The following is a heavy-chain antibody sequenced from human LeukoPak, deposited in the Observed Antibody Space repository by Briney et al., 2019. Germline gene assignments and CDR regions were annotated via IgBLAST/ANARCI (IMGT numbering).Heavy chain of an antibody. Sequence: SETLSLTCTVSGASISSYYWSWIRQPPGKGLEWIGDINHSGSTNYNPSLKSRITVSVDTSKNQFSLKLSSVTAADTAVYYCARRRLWFGELPIDDWGQGTLVTVSS. CDR3: ARRRLWFGELPIDD. CDR2: INHSGST. J-gene: IGHJ4*02. CDR1: GASISSYY. D-gene: IGHD3-10*01. V-gene: IGHV4-34*01.